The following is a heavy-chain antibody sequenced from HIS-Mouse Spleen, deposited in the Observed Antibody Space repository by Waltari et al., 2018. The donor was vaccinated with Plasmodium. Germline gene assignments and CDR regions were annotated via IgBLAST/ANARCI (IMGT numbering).Heavy chain of an antibody. D-gene: IGHD6-19*01. CDR1: GGSFSGYY. J-gene: IGHJ4*02. Sequence: QVQLQQWGAGLLKPSETLSLTCPVDGGSFSGYYWSWIRQPPGKGLEWIGEINHSGSTNYNPSLKSRVTISVDTSKNQFSLKLSSVTAADTAVYYCARGPGYSSGWYYFDYWGQGTLVTVSS. V-gene: IGHV4-34*01. CDR2: INHSGST. CDR3: ARGPGYSSGWYYFDY.